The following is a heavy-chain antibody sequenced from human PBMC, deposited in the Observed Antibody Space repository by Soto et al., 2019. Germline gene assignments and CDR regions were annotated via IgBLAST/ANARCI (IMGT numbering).Heavy chain of an antibody. CDR1: GFTFSSYA. V-gene: IGHV3-23*01. CDR3: ARVASNNWNTYFDY. D-gene: IGHD1-20*01. J-gene: IGHJ4*02. CDR2: ISGSGGST. Sequence: EVQLLESGGGLVQPGGSLRLSCAASGFTFSSYAMSWVRQAPGKGLEWVSAISGSGGSTYYADSVKGRFTISRDNSKNPLYLQMHSLRAEDTAVYYCARVASNNWNTYFDYWGQGTLVTVSS.